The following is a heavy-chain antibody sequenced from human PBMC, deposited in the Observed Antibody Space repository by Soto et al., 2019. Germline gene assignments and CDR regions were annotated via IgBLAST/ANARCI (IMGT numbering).Heavy chain of an antibody. V-gene: IGHV4-59*08. J-gene: IGHJ4*02. CDR1: GGSFSSYY. CDR2: IYYSGST. CDR3: ASLAAAGTAYYFDY. Sequence: PSETLSLTCAVYGGSFSSYYWSWIRQPPGKGLEWIGYIYYSGSTNYNPSLKSRVTISVDTSKNQFSLKLSSVTAADTAVYYCASLAAAGTAYYFDYWGQGTLVTVSS. D-gene: IGHD6-13*01.